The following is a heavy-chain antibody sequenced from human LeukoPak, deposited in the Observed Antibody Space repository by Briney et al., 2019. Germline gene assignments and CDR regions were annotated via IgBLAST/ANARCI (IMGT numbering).Heavy chain of an antibody. D-gene: IGHD2-15*01. Sequence: GGSLRLSCAASGFTFSSFGMSWVRQAPGKGLEWVSSISVSVPDTYYAVSVKGRFTISRDNSKNTVYLQMNSLRAEDTAVYYCAKSGLNRFDYWGQGTLVTVSS. V-gene: IGHV3-23*01. CDR1: GFTFSSFG. CDR3: AKSGLNRFDY. CDR2: ISVSVPDT. J-gene: IGHJ4*02.